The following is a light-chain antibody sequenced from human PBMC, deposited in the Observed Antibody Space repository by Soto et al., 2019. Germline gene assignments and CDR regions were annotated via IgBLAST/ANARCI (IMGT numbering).Light chain of an antibody. Sequence: QSVLTQPASVSGAPGQSIRISWTCASGGVGAYKYVSWYQQHPGKAPKLMIYEVSNRPSGVSNRFSGSKSGNTASVTISGLQAEDEADYYCSSYTSTNTQVFGTGTKVTVL. CDR1: SGGVGAYKY. V-gene: IGLV2-14*01. CDR3: SSYTSTNTQV. CDR2: EVS. J-gene: IGLJ1*01.